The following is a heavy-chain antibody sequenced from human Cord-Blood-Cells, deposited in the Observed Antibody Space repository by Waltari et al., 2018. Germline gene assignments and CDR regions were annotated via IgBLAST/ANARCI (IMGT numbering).Heavy chain of an antibody. V-gene: IGHV1-45*02. CDR1: GYTFTYRS. D-gene: IGHD1-7*01. CDR2: ITPFNSNT. Sequence: QMQLVQSGAEVKKTGSSVKVSCKASGYTFTYRSLHWVRQAPGQALEWMRWITPFNSNTNYAQKFQDRVTITMDTSMSTAYMELSSLISEDTAMYYWATPKRELQAFDIWGQETMVTVSS. J-gene: IGHJ3*02. CDR3: ATPKRELQAFDI.